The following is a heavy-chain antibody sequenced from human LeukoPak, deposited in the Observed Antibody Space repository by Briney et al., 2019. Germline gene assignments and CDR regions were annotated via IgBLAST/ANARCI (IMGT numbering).Heavy chain of an antibody. V-gene: IGHV3-53*01. Sequence: GGSLALSCAASGFSVSTKYMNWVRQAPGKGLEWVSILYSGSDTYYADSVEGRFIISRDSSKNTLFLQMNDLRVEDTAVYYCARVGDHFHWYLDLWGRGTLVTISS. CDR1: GFSVSTKY. CDR3: ARVGDHFHWYLDL. J-gene: IGHJ2*01. D-gene: IGHD3-3*02. CDR2: LYSGSDT.